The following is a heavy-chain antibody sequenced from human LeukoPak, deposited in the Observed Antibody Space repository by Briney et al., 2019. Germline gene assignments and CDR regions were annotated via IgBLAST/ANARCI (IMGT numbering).Heavy chain of an antibody. CDR3: AREYGSGSYSHFDY. V-gene: IGHV4-30-2*01. D-gene: IGHD3-10*01. J-gene: IGHJ4*02. Sequence: PSQTLSLTCAASGGSISSGGYSWSWIRQPPGKGLEWIGYIYHSGSTYYNPSLKSRVTISVDRSKNQFSLKLSSVTAADTAVYYCAREYGSGSYSHFDYWGQGTLVTVSS. CDR1: GGSISSGGYS. CDR2: IYHSGST.